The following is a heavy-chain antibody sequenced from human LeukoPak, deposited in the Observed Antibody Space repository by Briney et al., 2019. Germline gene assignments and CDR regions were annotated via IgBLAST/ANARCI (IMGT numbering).Heavy chain of an antibody. CDR3: ARAWANSPIFDY. CDR2: IYYSGST. CDR1: GGSISSSSYY. Sequence: SETLSLTCAVSGGSISSSSYYWGSIRQPPGKGLEWIGSIYYSGSTYYNPSLKSRVTISVDTSKNQFSLKLSSVTAADTAVYYCARAWANSPIFDYWGQGTLVTVSS. J-gene: IGHJ4*02. D-gene: IGHD4-23*01. V-gene: IGHV4-39*07.